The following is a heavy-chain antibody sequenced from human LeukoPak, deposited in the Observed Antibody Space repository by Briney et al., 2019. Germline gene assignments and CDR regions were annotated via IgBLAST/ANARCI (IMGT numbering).Heavy chain of an antibody. D-gene: IGHD6-19*01. J-gene: IGHJ4*02. Sequence: GGSLRLSCAASGFTFRSYAMSWVRQAPGKGLEWVSAISKDADATYYAGSVKGRFTISRDNSKDTLSLQMNSLRAEDTAVYYCARGWPGIAVAPYFDYWGQGTLVTVSS. CDR3: ARGWPGIAVAPYFDY. CDR1: GFTFRSYA. CDR2: ISKDADAT. V-gene: IGHV3-23*01.